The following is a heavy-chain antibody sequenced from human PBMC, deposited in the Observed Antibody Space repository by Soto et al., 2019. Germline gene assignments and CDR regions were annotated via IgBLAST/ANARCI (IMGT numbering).Heavy chain of an antibody. D-gene: IGHD3-16*01. CDR2: ISPYDDYT. CDR3: ARGGYYGNTLGKLIHNGLDV. J-gene: IGHJ6*02. V-gene: IGHV1-18*01. Sequence: QVQLVQSAGEVKKPGASVKVSCKASGYTFIRYGITWVRQAPGQGLEWMGWISPYDDYTIYAQKLQGTVTMTTDTSTRAGYLDLTSITSDDPAVYYCARGGYYGNTLGKLIHNGLDVWGQGTSV. CDR1: GYTFIRYG.